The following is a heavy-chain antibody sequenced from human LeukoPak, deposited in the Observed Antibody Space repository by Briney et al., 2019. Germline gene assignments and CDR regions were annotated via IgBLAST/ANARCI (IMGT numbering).Heavy chain of an antibody. CDR3: ARTRGNAFDI. CDR1: GLTFSSDW. D-gene: IGHD3-16*01. Sequence: PGGSPRLSCVGSGLTFSSDWMHWVRQAPGKGPVWVSRINTDGDSTVYADSVKGRFTISKDNAKNTLYLQMNSLRLEDTATYYCARTRGNAFDIWGQGTMVTVSS. J-gene: IGHJ3*02. V-gene: IGHV3-74*01. CDR2: INTDGDST.